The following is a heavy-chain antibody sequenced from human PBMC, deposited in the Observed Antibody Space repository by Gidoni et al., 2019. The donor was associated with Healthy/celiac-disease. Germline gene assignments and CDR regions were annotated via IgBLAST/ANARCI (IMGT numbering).Heavy chain of an antibody. J-gene: IGHJ4*02. CDR3: ARGTRGYSYGSFDY. D-gene: IGHD5-18*01. CDR2: IYYSGST. Sequence: QVQLQESGPGLVKPSQTLSLPCAVSCGSIRGGGYSWRWIPQPPGKGLECIGDIYYSGSTYYNPSLKSRVTISVDTSENQFSLKLSSVTAADTAVYYCARGTRGYSYGSFDYWGQGTLVTVSS. CDR1: CGSIRGGGYS. V-gene: IGHV4-30-4*07.